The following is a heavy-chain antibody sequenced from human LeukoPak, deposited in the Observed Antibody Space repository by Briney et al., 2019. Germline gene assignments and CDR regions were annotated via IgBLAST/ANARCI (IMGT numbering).Heavy chain of an antibody. CDR3: AGYYDSSGPMGYRI. J-gene: IGHJ3*02. CDR1: GGSISSGSYF. V-gene: IGHV4-61*02. Sequence: SQTLSLTCTVPGGSISSGSYFWSWIRQPAGKGLKWIGRIYTSGSTKYNPSLKSRVTISVDTSRNQFSLKLSSVTAADTAVYYCAGYYDSSGPMGYRIWGQGTMVTVSS. D-gene: IGHD3-22*01. CDR2: IYTSGST.